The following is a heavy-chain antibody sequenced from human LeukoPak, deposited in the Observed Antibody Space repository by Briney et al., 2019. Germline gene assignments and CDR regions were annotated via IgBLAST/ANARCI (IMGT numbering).Heavy chain of an antibody. CDR3: AKVVQYTASTGTGLDY. D-gene: IGHD6-13*01. Sequence: GRSLRLSCAASGFIFSNYGMHWARQAPGKGLDWVAVIWYDGSYKYYADSVKGRFTISRDNSKNTLYLQMNSLRAEDTAIYYCAKVVQYTASTGTGLDYWGQGTLVTVSS. V-gene: IGHV3-33*06. CDR1: GFIFSNYG. CDR2: IWYDGSYK. J-gene: IGHJ4*02.